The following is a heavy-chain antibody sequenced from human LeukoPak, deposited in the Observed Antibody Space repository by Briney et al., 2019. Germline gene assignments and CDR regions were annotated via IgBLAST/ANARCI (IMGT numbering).Heavy chain of an antibody. V-gene: IGHV1-2*06. J-gene: IGHJ4*02. CDR1: GYSFSAYF. D-gene: IGHD3-10*01. Sequence: ASVKVSCKASGYSFSAYFIHWVRQAPGQGLEYMGRINSNSGVTSYAQNFQGRVTMTRDTSINTAYMELSGLTSDDTAVYYCARGGSGSGYLYYFDYWGREPWSPSPQ. CDR3: ARGGSGSGYLYYFDY. CDR2: INSNSGVT.